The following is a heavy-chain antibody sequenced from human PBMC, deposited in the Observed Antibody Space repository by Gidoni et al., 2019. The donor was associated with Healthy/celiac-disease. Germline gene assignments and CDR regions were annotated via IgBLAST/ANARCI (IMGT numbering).Heavy chain of an antibody. CDR3: ARANLTTVTHFDY. Sequence: QLQLQQWGAGLLKPSETLSLTCAVYGGSFSGYYWSWIRQPPGKGLEWIGEINHSGSTNYNPSLKSRVTISVDTSKNQFSLKLSSVTAADTAVYYCARANLTTVTHFDYCGQGTLVTVSS. CDR2: INHSGST. D-gene: IGHD4-17*01. CDR1: GGSFSGYY. V-gene: IGHV4-34*01. J-gene: IGHJ4*02.